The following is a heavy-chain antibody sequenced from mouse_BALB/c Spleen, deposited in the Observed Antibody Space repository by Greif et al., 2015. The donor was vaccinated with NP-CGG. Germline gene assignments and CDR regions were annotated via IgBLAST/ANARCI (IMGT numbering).Heavy chain of an antibody. D-gene: IGHD1-1*02. Sequence: VQLQESGAELVKPGASAKLSCKASGYTFTSYYMYWVKQRPGQGLEWIGEINPSNGGTNFNEKFKSKATLTVDKSSSTAYMQLSSLTSEDSAVYYCTRYGYYAMDYWGQGTSVTVSS. J-gene: IGHJ4*01. CDR1: GYTFTSYY. V-gene: IGHV1S81*02. CDR3: TRYGYYAMDY. CDR2: INPSNGGT.